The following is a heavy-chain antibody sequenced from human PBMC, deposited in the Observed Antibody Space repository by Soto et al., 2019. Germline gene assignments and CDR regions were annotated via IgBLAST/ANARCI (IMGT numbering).Heavy chain of an antibody. V-gene: IGHV4-34*01. CDR2: INHSGST. Sequence: SETLSLTCAVYGGSFSGYYWSWIRQPPGKGLEWIGEINHSGSTNYNPSLKSRVTISVDTSKNQFSLKLSSVTTADTSVFYFARGLIELRITIFGVVIGHYYYYMDVWGKGTTVTVSS. J-gene: IGHJ6*03. CDR3: ARGLIELRITIFGVVIGHYYYYMDV. CDR1: GGSFSGYY. D-gene: IGHD3-3*01.